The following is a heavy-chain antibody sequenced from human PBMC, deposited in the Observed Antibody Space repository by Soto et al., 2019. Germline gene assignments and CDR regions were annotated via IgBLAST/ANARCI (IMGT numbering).Heavy chain of an antibody. CDR1: GGTFSSYA. Sequence: ASVKVSCKASGGTFSSYAISWVRQAPGQGLEWMGGIIPIFGTANYAQKFQGRVTITADKSTSTAYMELSSLRSEDTAVYYCARVGTVAYYYYYGMDVWGQGTTVTVSS. V-gene: IGHV1-69*06. CDR2: IIPIFGTA. CDR3: ARVGTVAYYYYYGMDV. D-gene: IGHD4-17*01. J-gene: IGHJ6*02.